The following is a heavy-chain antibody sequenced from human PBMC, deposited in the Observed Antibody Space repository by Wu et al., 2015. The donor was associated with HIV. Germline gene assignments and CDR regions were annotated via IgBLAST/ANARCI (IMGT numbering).Heavy chain of an antibody. V-gene: IGHV1-2*02. D-gene: IGHD4-11*01. Sequence: QVELVQSGAEVKKPGASVKVSCKASGYTLTGYYLYWVRQAPGRGLEWMAWINPSGGSTIYAEAFEGRITVTTDTSMKTVYMELEGLTSRDTAMYFCARDATPITTEFDYWGQGTLITVSS. CDR2: INPSGGST. CDR3: ARDATPITTEFDY. J-gene: IGHJ4*02. CDR1: GYTLTGYY.